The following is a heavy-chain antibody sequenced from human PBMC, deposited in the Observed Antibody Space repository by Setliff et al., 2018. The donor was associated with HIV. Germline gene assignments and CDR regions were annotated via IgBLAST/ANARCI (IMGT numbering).Heavy chain of an antibody. V-gene: IGHV3-11*04. CDR1: GFTFSDYY. Sequence: GGSLRLSCAASGFTFSDYYMSWVRRAPGKGLEWLSYISSSGTTTYYADSVKGRFTISRDNAKNSVLLQMNSLRVEDTAVYFCAAQGVLWGQGTQVTVSS. CDR3: AAQGVL. J-gene: IGHJ4*02. CDR2: ISSSGTTT.